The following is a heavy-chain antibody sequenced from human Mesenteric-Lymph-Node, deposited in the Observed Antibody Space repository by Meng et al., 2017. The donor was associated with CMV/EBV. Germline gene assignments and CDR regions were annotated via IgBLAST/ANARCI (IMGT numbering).Heavy chain of an antibody. CDR1: GGSISSGDYY. D-gene: IGHD7-27*01. CDR3: ARWGFESFNWFDP. CDR2: IYYSGTT. Sequence: VSGGSISSGDYYWSWIRQHPGKGLEWIGYIYYSGTTYYNPSLKTRVTISVDTSKNQFSLKLSSVTAADTAVYYCARWGFESFNWFDPWGQGTLVPSPQ. J-gene: IGHJ5*02. V-gene: IGHV4-31*02.